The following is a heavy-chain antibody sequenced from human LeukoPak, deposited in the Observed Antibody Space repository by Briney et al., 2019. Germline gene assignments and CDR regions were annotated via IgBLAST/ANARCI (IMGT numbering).Heavy chain of an antibody. CDR1: GGTFSSYA. CDR3: ARDGEETYYYDSSGYYYRWFDP. Sequence: ASVKVSCKASGGTFSSYAISRVRQAPGQGLEWMGRIIPILGIASYAQKFQGRVTITADKSTSTAYMELSSLRSEDTAVYYCARDGEETYYYDSSGYYYRWFDPWGQGTLVTVSS. CDR2: IIPILGIA. D-gene: IGHD3-22*01. J-gene: IGHJ5*02. V-gene: IGHV1-69*04.